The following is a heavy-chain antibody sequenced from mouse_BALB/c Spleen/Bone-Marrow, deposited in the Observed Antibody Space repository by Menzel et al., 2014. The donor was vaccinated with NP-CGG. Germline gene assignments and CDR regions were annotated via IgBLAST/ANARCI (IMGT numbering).Heavy chain of an antibody. CDR1: GYAFTSYY. Sequence: EVKLQESGPELVKPGASVKVSCKASGYAFTSYYMYWVKQSHGKSLEWIGHIDPYNGGTSYNQNFKGKATLTVDKSSSTAYMHLNSLTSEDSAVYYCAREEYGNGFAYWGQGTLVTVSA. CDR2: IDPYNGGT. V-gene: IGHV1S135*01. J-gene: IGHJ3*01. D-gene: IGHD2-10*02. CDR3: AREEYGNGFAY.